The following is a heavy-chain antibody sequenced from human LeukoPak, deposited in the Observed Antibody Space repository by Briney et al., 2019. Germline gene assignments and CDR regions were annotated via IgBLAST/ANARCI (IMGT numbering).Heavy chain of an antibody. CDR2: ISAYNGNT. J-gene: IGHJ3*02. CDR3: ASLHGITGTTADAFDI. CDR1: GYTFTSYG. Sequence: ASVKVSCKASGYTFTSYGISWVRQAPGQGLEWMGWISAYNGNTNYAQKLQGRVTMTTDTSTSTAYMELRSLRSDDTAVYYCASLHGITGTTADAFDIWGQGTMVTVSS. D-gene: IGHD1-7*01. V-gene: IGHV1-18*01.